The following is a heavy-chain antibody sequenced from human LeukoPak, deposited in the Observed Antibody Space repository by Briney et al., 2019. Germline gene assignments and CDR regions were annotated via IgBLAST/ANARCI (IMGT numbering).Heavy chain of an antibody. CDR2: IYYSGST. D-gene: IGHD1-26*01. CDR3: ARDVGASAPDAFDI. J-gene: IGHJ3*02. Sequence: SETLSLTCTVSGGSISSSSYFWGWIRQSPGKGLEWIGSIYYSGSTYYNPSLKSRVTISVDTSKNQFSLKLTSVTAADTAVYYCARDVGASAPDAFDIWGQGTMVTVSS. V-gene: IGHV4-39*02. CDR1: GGSISSSSYF.